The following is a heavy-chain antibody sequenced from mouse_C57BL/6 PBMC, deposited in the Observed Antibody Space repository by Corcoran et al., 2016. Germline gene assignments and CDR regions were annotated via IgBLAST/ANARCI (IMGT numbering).Heavy chain of an antibody. V-gene: IGHV14-1*01. CDR3: TESNYALFAY. Sequence: EVQLQQSGAELVRPGASVKLSCTASGFNIKDYYMHWVKQRPEQGLEWIGRIDPEDGDTEYAPKFQGKATMTADTSSNTADLQLSSLTSEDTDVYYCTESNYALFAYWGQGTLVTVSA. D-gene: IGHD2-5*01. J-gene: IGHJ3*01. CDR1: GFNIKDYY. CDR2: IDPEDGDT.